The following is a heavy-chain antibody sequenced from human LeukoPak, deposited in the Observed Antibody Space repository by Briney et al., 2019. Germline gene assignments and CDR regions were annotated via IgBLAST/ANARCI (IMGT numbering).Heavy chain of an antibody. CDR3: ARHQLRYGMDV. V-gene: IGHV4-34*01. CDR1: GGSFSGYY. CDR2: INHSGST. Sequence: PSETLSLTCAVYGGSFSGYYWSWIRQPPGKGLEWIGEINHSGSTNYNPSLKSRVTISVDTSKNQFSLKLSSVTAADTAVYYCARHQLRYGMDVWGQGTTVTVSS. J-gene: IGHJ6*02.